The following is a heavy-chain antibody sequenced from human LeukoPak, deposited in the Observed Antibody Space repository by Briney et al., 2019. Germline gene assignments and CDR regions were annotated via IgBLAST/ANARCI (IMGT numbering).Heavy chain of an antibody. CDR1: GFTFDDYT. J-gene: IGHJ6*02. CDR2: ISSSSSYI. CDR3: AREGGYQYYYAMDV. D-gene: IGHD3-16*01. V-gene: IGHV3-21*01. Sequence: GRSLRLSCAASGFTFDDYTMHWVRQAPGMGLEWVSSISSSSSYIFYADSVKGRFTISRDNAKNSLYLQMSSLRAEDAAVYYCAREGGYQYYYAMDVWGQGTTVTVSS.